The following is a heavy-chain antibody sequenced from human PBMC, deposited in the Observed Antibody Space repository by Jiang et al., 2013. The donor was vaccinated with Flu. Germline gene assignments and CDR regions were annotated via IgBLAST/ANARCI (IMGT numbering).Heavy chain of an antibody. CDR2: IYPGDSDT. CDR1: GYSFTSYW. CDR3: ARASPWGSSRDWFDP. V-gene: IGHV5-51*01. Sequence: PGESLKISCKGSGYSFTSYWIGWVRQMPGKGLEWMGIIYPGDSDTRYSPSFQGQVTISADKSISTAYLQWSSLKASDTAMYYCARASPWGSSRDWFDPWGQGTLVTVSS. D-gene: IGHD3-16*01. J-gene: IGHJ5*02.